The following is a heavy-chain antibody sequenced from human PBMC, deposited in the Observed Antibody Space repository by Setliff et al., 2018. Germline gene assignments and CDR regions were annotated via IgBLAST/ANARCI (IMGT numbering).Heavy chain of an antibody. D-gene: IGHD3-10*01. V-gene: IGHV4-59*08. Sequence: SETLSLTCTVSGDSMSSYYWSWIRQSPGKGLEWIGYVHYSGDSNYNPSLKSRVTMSVDTSKDQFSLKMRSVTAADAAVYYCARAYYYASGNSHNYYMDVWGKGTAVTVSS. J-gene: IGHJ6*03. CDR1: GDSMSSYY. CDR3: ARAYYYASGNSHNYYMDV. CDR2: VHYSGDS.